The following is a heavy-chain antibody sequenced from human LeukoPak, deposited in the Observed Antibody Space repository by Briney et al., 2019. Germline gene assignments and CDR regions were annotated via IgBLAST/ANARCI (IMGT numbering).Heavy chain of an antibody. CDR3: ARDRCGDTDY. CDR1: GFTFSGSA. Sequence: GESLKISCAASGFTFSGSAMHWVRQASGKGLEWVGRIRSKANSYATAYAASVKGRFTISRDDSKNTAYLQMNSLRAEDTAVYYCARDRCGDTDYWGQGTLVTVSS. V-gene: IGHV3-73*01. J-gene: IGHJ4*02. D-gene: IGHD4-17*01. CDR2: IRSKANSYAT.